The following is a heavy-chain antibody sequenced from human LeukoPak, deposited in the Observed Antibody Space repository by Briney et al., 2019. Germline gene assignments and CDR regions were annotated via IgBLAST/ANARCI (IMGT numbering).Heavy chain of an antibody. J-gene: IGHJ4*02. D-gene: IGHD5-24*01. Sequence: GGSLRLPCVASGFPFSSYWMTWVRQAPGKGLEWVANIKQDGSKKSYVDSVKGRFTISRDNAKNSLYLQMNSLRAEDTANYCTRVGYIDEGIDYWGQGTLVTVSS. CDR2: IKQDGSKK. CDR3: TRVGYIDEGIDY. CDR1: GFPFSSYW. V-gene: IGHV3-7*04.